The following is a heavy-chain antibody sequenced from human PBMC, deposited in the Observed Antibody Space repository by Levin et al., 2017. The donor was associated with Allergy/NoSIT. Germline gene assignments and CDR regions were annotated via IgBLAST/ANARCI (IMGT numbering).Heavy chain of an antibody. CDR2: IYYSGST. J-gene: IGHJ4*02. CDR3: ARDRGELLSAFDY. Sequence: SETLSLTCTVSGGSISSYYWSWIRQPPGKGLEWIGYIYYSGSTNYNPSLKSRVTISVDTSKNQFSLKLSSVTAADTAVYYCARDRGELLSAFDYWGQGTLVTVSS. D-gene: IGHD1-26*01. CDR1: GGSISSYY. V-gene: IGHV4-59*01.